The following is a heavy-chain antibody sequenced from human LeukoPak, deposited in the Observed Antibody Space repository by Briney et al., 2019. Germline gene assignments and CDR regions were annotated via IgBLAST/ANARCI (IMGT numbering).Heavy chain of an antibody. D-gene: IGHD6-19*01. J-gene: IGHJ4*02. Sequence: GESLKISCKTSGYSFTTYWIGWVRQMPGRGLEWMGIIYPGDSDTRYHPSFQGQVTMSADKSNSTAYLQWSSLKASDTAMYYCARPVAGTTYHFDYWGRGTLVTVSS. CDR1: GYSFTTYW. CDR2: IYPGDSDT. CDR3: ARPVAGTTYHFDY. V-gene: IGHV5-51*01.